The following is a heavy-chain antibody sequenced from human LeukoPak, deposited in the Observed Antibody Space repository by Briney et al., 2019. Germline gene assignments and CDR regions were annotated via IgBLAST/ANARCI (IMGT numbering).Heavy chain of an antibody. Sequence: PGRSLRLSCAASGFTFSSYSMNWVRQAPGKGLEWLSYISSSGSTTYYADSVKGRLTISRDNAKNSLYLQVNSLRAEDTAVYYCASCGVAYSAGYQYYYMDVWGKGTTVTVSS. CDR3: ASCGVAYSAGYQYYYMDV. V-gene: IGHV3-48*01. CDR1: GFTFSSYS. CDR2: ISSSGSTT. J-gene: IGHJ6*03. D-gene: IGHD2-15*01.